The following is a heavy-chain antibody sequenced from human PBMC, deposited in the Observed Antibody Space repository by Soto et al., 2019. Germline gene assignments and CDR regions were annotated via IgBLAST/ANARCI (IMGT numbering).Heavy chain of an antibody. J-gene: IGHJ6*02. CDR3: TRESARDDFWSGSHYYYYGMDV. CDR2: IRSKAYGGTT. Sequence: GGSLRLSCTASGFTFGAYAMSWVRQAPGKGLEWVGFIRSKAYGGTTEYAASVKGRFTISRDDSKSIAYLQMNSLKTEDTAVYYCTRESARDDFWSGSHYYYYGMDVWGQGTTVTVSS. D-gene: IGHD3-3*01. V-gene: IGHV3-49*04. CDR1: GFTFGAYA.